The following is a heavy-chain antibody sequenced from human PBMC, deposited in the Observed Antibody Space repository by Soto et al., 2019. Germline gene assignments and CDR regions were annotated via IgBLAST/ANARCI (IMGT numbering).Heavy chain of an antibody. CDR2: IYYSGST. CDR3: ARHVSRRPYGDERVDY. Sequence: KPSETLSLTCTVSGGSISSSSYYWGWIRQPPGKGLEWIGSIYYSGSTYYNPSLKSRVTISVDTSKNQFSLKLSSVTAADTAVYYCARHVSRRPYGDERVDYWGQGTLVTVSS. D-gene: IGHD4-17*01. CDR1: GGSISSSSYY. J-gene: IGHJ4*02. V-gene: IGHV4-39*01.